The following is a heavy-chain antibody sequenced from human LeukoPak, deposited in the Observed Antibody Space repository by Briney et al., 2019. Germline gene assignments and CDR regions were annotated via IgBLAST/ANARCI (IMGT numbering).Heavy chain of an antibody. CDR2: ISAYNGNT. CDR3: ARDANYYDSSGYDRPYYYYGMDV. J-gene: IGHJ6*02. Sequence: ASVKVSCKASGYTFTGYYMHWVRQAPGQGLEWMGWISAYNGNTNYAQKLQGRVTMTTDTSTSTAYMELRSLRSDDTAVYYCARDANYYDSSGYDRPYYYYGMDVWGQGTTVTVSS. CDR1: GYTFTGYY. V-gene: IGHV1-18*04. D-gene: IGHD3-22*01.